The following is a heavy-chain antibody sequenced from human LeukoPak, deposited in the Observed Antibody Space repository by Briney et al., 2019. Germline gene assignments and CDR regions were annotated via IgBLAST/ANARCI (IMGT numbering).Heavy chain of an antibody. J-gene: IGHJ4*02. CDR1: GFTFSNSY. V-gene: IGHV3-53*01. D-gene: IGHD2-8*01. CDR3: ARGGNGPFDY. CDR2: IYSGGST. Sequence: GGSLRLSCAASGFTFSNSYMSWVRQAPGRGLEWVSIIYSGGSTYYADSVKGRFTVSRDNSKNTLYLQMNTLRAEDTGVYYCARGGNGPFDYWGQGTLVTVSS.